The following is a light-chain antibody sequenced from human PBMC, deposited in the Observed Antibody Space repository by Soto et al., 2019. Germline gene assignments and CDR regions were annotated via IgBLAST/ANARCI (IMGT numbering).Light chain of an antibody. CDR2: GTS. V-gene: IGKV3-20*01. Sequence: EIVLTQSPGTLSLSPGERATLSCRASQSVSSSYLAWYQQKPGQAPRLLMYGTSSRATGIPDRFSGSGSLTEFTLTITRLEPEDFAVYYVQHYHTSFGGGTKVEIK. CDR3: QHYHTS. J-gene: IGKJ4*01. CDR1: QSVSSSY.